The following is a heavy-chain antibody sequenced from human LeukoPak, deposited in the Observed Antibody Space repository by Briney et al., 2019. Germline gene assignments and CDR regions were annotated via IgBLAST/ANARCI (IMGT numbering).Heavy chain of an antibody. J-gene: IGHJ3*02. CDR1: GFTFTTYT. V-gene: IGHV3-48*01. CDR3: AREYSSSSGRAFDI. D-gene: IGHD6-6*01. Sequence: GGSLRLFCAASGFTFTTYTMNWVRQTPGKGLEWVSFIGSSSSAIYYADSVKGRFTISRDNAKNSLFLQMNSLRAEDTAVYYCAREYSSSSGRAFDIWGQGTMVTVSS. CDR2: IGSSSSAI.